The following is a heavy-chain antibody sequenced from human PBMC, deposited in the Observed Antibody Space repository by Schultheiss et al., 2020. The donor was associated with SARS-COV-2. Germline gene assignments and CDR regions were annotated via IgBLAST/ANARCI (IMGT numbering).Heavy chain of an antibody. CDR1: GGSISSGGYS. CDR3: ARGYCSSTSCPIAPFDI. V-gene: IGHV4-30-2*01. J-gene: IGHJ3*02. D-gene: IGHD2-2*01. CDR2: IYHSGST. Sequence: SETLSLTCAVSGGSISSGGYSWSWIRQPPGKGLEWIGYIYHSGSTNYNPSLKSRVTISVDTSKNQFSLKLSSVTAADTAVYYCARGYCSSTSCPIAPFDIWGQGTMVTVSS.